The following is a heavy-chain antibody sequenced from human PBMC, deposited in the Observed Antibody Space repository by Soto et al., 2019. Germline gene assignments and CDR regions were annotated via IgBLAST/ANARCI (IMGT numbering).Heavy chain of an antibody. CDR1: GYTFTSYG. CDR2: ISAYNGNT. V-gene: IGHV1-18*04. D-gene: IGHD6-6*01. Sequence: SVKVSCKASGYTFTSYGISWVRQAPGQGLEWMGWISAYNGNTNYAQKLQGRVTMTTDTSTSTAYMELRTVRSDDTAVYYCARDLVLRGEGAFDIWGQGTMVTVSS. CDR3: ARDLVLRGEGAFDI. J-gene: IGHJ3*02.